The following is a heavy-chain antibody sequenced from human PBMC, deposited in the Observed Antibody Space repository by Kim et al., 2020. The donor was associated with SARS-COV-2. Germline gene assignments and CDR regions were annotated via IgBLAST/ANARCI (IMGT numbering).Heavy chain of an antibody. D-gene: IGHD1-26*01. CDR2: INPGTAGT. CDR3: ARRYTGTSEGY. CDR1: GYTFTDYY. J-gene: IGHJ4*02. Sequence: ASVKVSCKASGYTFTDYYVHWVRQAPGQRLEWMGWINPGTAGTNYAQKFQGRVTMTRDTSISTAYMELSSLRPDDTAVYYCARRYTGTSEGYWGQGTLVTDSS. V-gene: IGHV1-2*02.